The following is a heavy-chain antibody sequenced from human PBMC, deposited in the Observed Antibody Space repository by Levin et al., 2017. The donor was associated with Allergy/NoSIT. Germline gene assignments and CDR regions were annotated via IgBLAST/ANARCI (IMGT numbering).Heavy chain of an antibody. CDR3: VRSWSSTWYV. Sequence: SETLSLTCTVSGGSIRGSDFWWGWIRQPPGTGLEWIGSFTSGGNTPYNPSLKSRVTISVDTSKNQFSLNLRSVTAADTAVYYCVRSWSSTWYVGGPGTMVTVSS. CDR1: GGSIRGSDFW. V-gene: IGHV4-39*01. D-gene: IGHD6-13*01. CDR2: FTSGGNT. J-gene: IGHJ4*02.